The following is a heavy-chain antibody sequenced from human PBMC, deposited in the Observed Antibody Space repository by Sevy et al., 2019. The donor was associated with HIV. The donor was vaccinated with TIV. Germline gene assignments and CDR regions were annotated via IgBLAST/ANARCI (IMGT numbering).Heavy chain of an antibody. V-gene: IGHV3-11*06. D-gene: IGHD4-17*01. CDR2: ISSGTTYT. CDR1: GFTFSDYY. J-gene: IGHJ4*02. CDR3: VRDRRNYGGQYFDY. Sequence: GGSLRLSCAASGFTFSDYYMSWIRRAPGKGLEWVSYISSGTTYTNHADSVRGRFTISRDNAKNSLYLQMNSLRAEDTAVYYCVRDRRNYGGQYFDYWGQGTLVTVSS.